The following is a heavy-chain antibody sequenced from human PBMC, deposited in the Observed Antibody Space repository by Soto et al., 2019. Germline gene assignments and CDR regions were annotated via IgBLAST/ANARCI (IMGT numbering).Heavy chain of an antibody. CDR3: ASGLEGAPYYDVLTGPDY. J-gene: IGHJ4*02. CDR2: ISSSSGST. V-gene: IGHV3-23*01. D-gene: IGHD3-9*01. Sequence: GGSLRLSCTASGFTFNNYAMSWVRQAPGEGLEWVSVISSSSGSTFYADSVKGRFTISRDNSKNTLYLEMNSLRAEDTAIYYCASGLEGAPYYDVLTGPDYWGQGTLVTVSS. CDR1: GFTFNNYA.